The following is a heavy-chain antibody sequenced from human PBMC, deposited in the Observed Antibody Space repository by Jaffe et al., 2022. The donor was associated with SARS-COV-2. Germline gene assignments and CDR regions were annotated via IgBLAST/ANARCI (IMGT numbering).Heavy chain of an antibody. CDR1: GFTFSDHY. V-gene: IGHV3-72*01. D-gene: IGHD5-12*01. CDR3: ARATRDGYKFPDY. J-gene: IGHJ4*02. Sequence: EVQLVESGGGLVQPGGSLRLSCAASGFTFSDHYMDWVRQAPGKGLEWVGRTRNKANSYTTEYAASVKGRFTISRDDSENSLYLQMNSLKTEDTAVYYCARATRDGYKFPDYWGQGTLVTVSS. CDR2: TRNKANSYTT.